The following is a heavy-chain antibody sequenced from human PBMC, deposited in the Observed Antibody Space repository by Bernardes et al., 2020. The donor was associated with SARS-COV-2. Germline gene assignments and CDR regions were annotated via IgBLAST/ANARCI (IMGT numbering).Heavy chain of an antibody. V-gene: IGHV1-24*01. CDR2: FDPEDGET. D-gene: IGHD6-19*01. Sequence: ASAKASCKVSGYTLTELSMHWVRQAPGKGLEWMGGFDPEDGETIYAQKFQGRVTMTEDTSTDTAYMELSSLRSEDTAVYYCATSIAVAGTPKSYYYYYGMDVWGQGTTVTVSS. J-gene: IGHJ6*02. CDR3: ATSIAVAGTPKSYYYYYGMDV. CDR1: GYTLTELS.